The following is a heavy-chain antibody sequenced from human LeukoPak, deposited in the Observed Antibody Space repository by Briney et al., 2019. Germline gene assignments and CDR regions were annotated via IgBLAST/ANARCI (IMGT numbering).Heavy chain of an antibody. D-gene: IGHD6-6*01. V-gene: IGHV4-59*01. J-gene: IGHJ6*03. CDR2: IYYSGST. Sequence: SETLSLTCTVSGGFISSYYWSWIRQPPGKGLEWIGYIYYSGSTNYNPSLKSRVTISVDTSKNQFSLKLSSVTAADTAVYYCARTDSSSSYYYYMDVWGKGTTVTVSS. CDR3: ARTDSSSSYYYYMDV. CDR1: GGFISSYY.